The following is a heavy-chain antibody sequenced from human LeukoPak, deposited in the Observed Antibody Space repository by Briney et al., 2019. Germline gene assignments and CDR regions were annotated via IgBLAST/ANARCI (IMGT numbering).Heavy chain of an antibody. CDR3: GRGGGFYDILTGHIWFDP. V-gene: IGHV3-30*04. CDR2: MSFDGSVE. D-gene: IGHD3-9*01. J-gene: IGHJ5*02. CDR1: GFTFGNYA. Sequence: PGGSLRLSCAASGFTFGNYAMHWVRQTPGRGLEWLAVMSFDGSVEHYADSVKGRFTISRDNSKSMLFLQMNSLGADDTAVYYCGRGGGFYDILTGHIWFDPSGQGTLVTVSS.